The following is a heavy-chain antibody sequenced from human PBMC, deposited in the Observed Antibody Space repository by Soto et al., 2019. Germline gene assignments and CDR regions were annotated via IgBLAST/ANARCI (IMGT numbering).Heavy chain of an antibody. CDR2: TYYRSKWYN. D-gene: IGHD6-19*01. CDR1: RDSVSSNSAA. V-gene: IGHV6-1*01. J-gene: IGHJ6*02. CDR3: ARVNRAVAGGLYYYYGMDV. Sequence: SQTLSLTCAISRDSVSSNSAAWNWIRQSPSRGLEWLGRTYYRSKWYNDYAVSVKSRITINPDTSKNQFSLQLNSVTPEDTAVYYCARVNRAVAGGLYYYYGMDVWGQGTTVTVSS.